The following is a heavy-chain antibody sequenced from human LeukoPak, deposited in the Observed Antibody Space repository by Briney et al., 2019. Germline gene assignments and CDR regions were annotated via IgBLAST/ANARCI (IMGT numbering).Heavy chain of an antibody. V-gene: IGHV3-21*01. CDR1: GFTFDDYA. Sequence: GGSLRLSCAASGFTFDDYAMHWVRQAPGKGLEWVSSISSSSSYIYYADSVKGRFTISRDNAKNSLYLQMNSLRDEDTAVYYCAREHIDYGDYDYWGQGTLVTVSS. CDR3: AREHIDYGDYDY. CDR2: ISSSSSYI. J-gene: IGHJ4*02. D-gene: IGHD4-17*01.